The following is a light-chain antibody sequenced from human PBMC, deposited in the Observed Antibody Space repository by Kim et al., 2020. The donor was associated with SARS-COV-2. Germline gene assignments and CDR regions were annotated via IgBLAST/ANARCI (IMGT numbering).Light chain of an antibody. CDR1: SIGSKS. CDR3: QVWDRSSDHWV. Sequence: SYELTQPPSVSVAPGKTARLTCEGNSIGSKSVHWFQQTPGQAPVVVIYYDRERPSVIPDRFSGSNSGNTATLTISRVEVGDEADYYCQVWDRSSDHWVFGGGTKVTVL. J-gene: IGLJ3*02. V-gene: IGLV3-21*04. CDR2: YDR.